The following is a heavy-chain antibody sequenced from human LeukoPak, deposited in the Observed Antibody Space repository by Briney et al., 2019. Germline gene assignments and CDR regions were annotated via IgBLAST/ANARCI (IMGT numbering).Heavy chain of an antibody. D-gene: IGHD3-22*01. Sequence: SETLSLTCTVSGGSISSSSYYWGWIRQPPGKGLEWIGSIHHSGNTYYNPSLKSRVIISVDTSKNQFSLKLSSVTAADTAVYYCAREFADSRGYSIDYWGQGTLVTVSS. J-gene: IGHJ4*02. V-gene: IGHV4-39*07. CDR2: IHHSGNT. CDR1: GGSISSSSYY. CDR3: AREFADSRGYSIDY.